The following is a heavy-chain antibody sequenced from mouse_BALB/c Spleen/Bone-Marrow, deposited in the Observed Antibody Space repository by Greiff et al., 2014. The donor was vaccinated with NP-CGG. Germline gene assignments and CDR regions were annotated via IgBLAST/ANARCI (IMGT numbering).Heavy chain of an antibody. D-gene: IGHD2-4*01. Sequence: EVQLQQSGPELVKPGASMKISCKASGYSFTDYTMNWVKQSHGKNLEWIGLINPYNGGTDYSQKFKGKATLTVDKSPSTAYMELLSLTSEDSAVYYCARGATMTTTGDAMDYWGQGTSVTVSS. CDR3: ARGATMTTTGDAMDY. CDR2: INPYNGGT. V-gene: IGHV1-18*01. CDR1: GYSFTDYT. J-gene: IGHJ4*01.